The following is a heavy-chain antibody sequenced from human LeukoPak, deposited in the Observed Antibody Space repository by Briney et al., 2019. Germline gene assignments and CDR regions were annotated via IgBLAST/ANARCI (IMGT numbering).Heavy chain of an antibody. D-gene: IGHD5-18*01. CDR3: ARGYSYGDY. CDR1: GFTLSSYW. V-gene: IGHV3-7*04. J-gene: IGHJ4*02. CDR2: IKQDGSER. Sequence: GGSLRLSCAASGFTLSSYWMTWVRQAPGKGLEWVANIKQDGSERYYVDSVKGRFTISRDSAKNSVHLQMNSLRAEDTAVYYCARGYSYGDYWGQGTLVTVSS.